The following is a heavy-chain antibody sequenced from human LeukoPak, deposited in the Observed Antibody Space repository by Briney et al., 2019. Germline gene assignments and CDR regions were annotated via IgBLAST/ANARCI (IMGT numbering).Heavy chain of an antibody. CDR2: VGNSGGGR. CDR1: GLTFRSFA. D-gene: IGHD1-26*01. CDR3: AREGAGDSGRFHSYFDH. J-gene: IGHJ4*02. V-gene: IGHV3-23*01. Sequence: GGSLRLSCEDSGLTFRSFAMSWVRQAPGKGLEWVSGVGNSGGGRYYADSVQGRFTISRDNSKSTLYLQMTSLRVEDTAIYYCAREGAGDSGRFHSYFDHWGQGILVTVSS.